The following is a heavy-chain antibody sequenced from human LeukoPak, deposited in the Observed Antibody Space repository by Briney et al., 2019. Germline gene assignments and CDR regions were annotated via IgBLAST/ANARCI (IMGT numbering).Heavy chain of an antibody. Sequence: PGGSLRLSCAASGFTFSSYAMHWVRQAPGKGLEWVAVISYDGSNKYYADSVKGRFTISRDNSKNTLYLQMNSLRAEDTAVYYCAKATRLLWFGELDYWGQGTLVTVSS. CDR1: GFTFSSYA. D-gene: IGHD3-10*01. J-gene: IGHJ4*02. CDR2: ISYDGSNK. V-gene: IGHV3-30-3*01. CDR3: AKATRLLWFGELDY.